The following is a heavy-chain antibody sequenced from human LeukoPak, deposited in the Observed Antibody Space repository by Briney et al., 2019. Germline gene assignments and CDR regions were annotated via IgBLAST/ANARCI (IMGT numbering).Heavy chain of an antibody. J-gene: IGHJ6*03. V-gene: IGHV1-46*01. Sequence: ASVKVSCKASGYTFSNYYIHWVRQAPGQGLERMGVINPSGGPTNYAPKFQGRVTMTRGMSTSTVYMELSSLRSEDTAVYYCARDAEQRISSKGIYSYYYIDVWGKGTTVTVSS. D-gene: IGHD6-13*01. CDR1: GYTFSNYY. CDR2: INPSGGPT. CDR3: ARDAEQRISSKGIYSYYYIDV.